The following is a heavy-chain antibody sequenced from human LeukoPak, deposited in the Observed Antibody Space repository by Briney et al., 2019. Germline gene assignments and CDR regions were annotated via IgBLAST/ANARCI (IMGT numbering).Heavy chain of an antibody. Sequence: GGSLRLSCAASGFTFSSYAMSWVRQAPGKGLEWVSAISGSGGSTYYADSVKGRFTISGDNSKNTLYLQMNSLRAEDTAVYYCAKTELSGRGLYWGQGTLVTVSS. V-gene: IGHV3-23*01. CDR3: AKTELSGRGLY. CDR1: GFTFSSYA. CDR2: ISGSGGST. J-gene: IGHJ4*02. D-gene: IGHD3-16*02.